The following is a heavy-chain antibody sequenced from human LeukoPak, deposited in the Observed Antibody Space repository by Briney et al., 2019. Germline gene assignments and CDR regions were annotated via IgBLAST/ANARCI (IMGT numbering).Heavy chain of an antibody. J-gene: IGHJ4*02. CDR3: ARDPPSSVHYIGYFDY. D-gene: IGHD3-3*01. CDR1: GFTFSSYS. CDR2: ISSSSSTI. V-gene: IGHV3-48*02. Sequence: GGSLRLSCAASGFTFSSYSMTWVRQAPGKGLEWVSYISSSSSTIYYADSVKGRFTISRDNAKNSLYLQMNSLSDEDTAVYFCARDPPSSVHYIGYFDYWGQGTLATVSS.